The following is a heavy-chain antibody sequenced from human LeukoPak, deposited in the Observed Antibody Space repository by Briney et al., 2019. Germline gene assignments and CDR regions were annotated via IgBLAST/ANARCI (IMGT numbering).Heavy chain of an antibody. Sequence: PSETLSLTCAVSGGSISSYYWSWIRQPPGKGLEWVWFIYSSGSTNYNPSLKSRVTISVDTSKNQFSLKLSSVTAADTAVYYCARFGNYDFWSGYIDYWGQGTLVTVSS. CDR2: IYSSGST. D-gene: IGHD3-3*01. CDR3: ARFGNYDFWSGYIDY. V-gene: IGHV4-59*01. CDR1: GGSISSYY. J-gene: IGHJ4*02.